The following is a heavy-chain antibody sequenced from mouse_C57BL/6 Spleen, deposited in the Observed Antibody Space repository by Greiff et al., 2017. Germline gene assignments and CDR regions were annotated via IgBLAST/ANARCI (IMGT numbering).Heavy chain of an antibody. CDR1: GYTFTSYW. J-gene: IGHJ4*01. CDR3: ARWGSYAMDY. Sequence: VQLQQPGAELVKPGASVKMSCKASGYTFTSYWITWVKQRPGQGLEWIGDVYPGSGSTNYNEKFKSKATLTVDTSASTAYMQLSSLTSEDSAVYYCARWGSYAMDYWGQGTSGTVSS. CDR2: VYPGSGST. V-gene: IGHV1-55*01.